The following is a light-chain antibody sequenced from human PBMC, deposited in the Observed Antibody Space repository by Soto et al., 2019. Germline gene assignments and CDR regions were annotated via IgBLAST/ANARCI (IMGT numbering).Light chain of an antibody. CDR2: DAS. CDR1: QSVSSN. Sequence: EVVMTQSPATLSVSPGERATLSCRASQSVSSNLAWYQQKPGQAPRLLIYDASIRATNIPVRFSGSGSGTEFTLTINSLQSEDFALYFCQQYNNWPPITFGQGTRLEIK. J-gene: IGKJ5*01. V-gene: IGKV3-15*01. CDR3: QQYNNWPPIT.